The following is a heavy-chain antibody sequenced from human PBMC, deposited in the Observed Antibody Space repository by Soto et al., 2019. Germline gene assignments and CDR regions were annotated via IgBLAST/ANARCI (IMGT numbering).Heavy chain of an antibody. V-gene: IGHV3-13*01. D-gene: IGHD4-17*01. J-gene: IGHJ3*01. Sequence: EVQLVQSGGGLVQPGGSLRLTCVASGSTFSTYDMNWVRQVPGKGLEWVAGAGTSDDTYYADSVRGRFTISREDAKNSVYLQMNSLRAEDTAIYYCAKARITTVTWDGLDVWGQGTAVTVSS. CDR1: GSTFSTYD. CDR2: AGTSDDT. CDR3: AKARITTVTWDGLDV.